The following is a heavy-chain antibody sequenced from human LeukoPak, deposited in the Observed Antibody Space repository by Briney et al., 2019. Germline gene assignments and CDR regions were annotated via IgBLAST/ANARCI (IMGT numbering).Heavy chain of an antibody. J-gene: IGHJ4*02. CDR3: VRGFSGYDKAGNFDC. CDR1: GYTFTSYG. D-gene: IGHD5-12*01. Sequence: ASVKVSCKASGYTFTSYGISWVRQAPGQGLEWMGWISSYSGNTHYARQLQGRVTMTTDTSTSTAYMELRSLRSDDTAVYYCVRGFSGYDKAGNFDCWGQGTLVTVSS. CDR2: ISSYSGNT. V-gene: IGHV1-18*01.